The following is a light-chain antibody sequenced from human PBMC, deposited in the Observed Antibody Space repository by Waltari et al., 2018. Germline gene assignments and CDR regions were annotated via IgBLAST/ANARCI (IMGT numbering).Light chain of an antibody. J-gene: IGKJ4*01. V-gene: IGKV1-39*01. CDR1: QSISRY. CDR2: AAS. CDR3: QHYNNWPLT. Sequence: DIQMTQSPSSLSASVGDRVTITCRASQSISRYLNWYQQKPGKAPKLLIYAASSLHSGVPSRFSGSGSGTDFTLTISGLQSEDFAVYFCQHYNNWPLTFGGGTKVEIK.